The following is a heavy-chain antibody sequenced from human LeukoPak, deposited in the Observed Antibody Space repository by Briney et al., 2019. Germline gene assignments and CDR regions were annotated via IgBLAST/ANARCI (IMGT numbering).Heavy chain of an antibody. D-gene: IGHD3-22*01. CDR2: ISSSGSTI. Sequence: GGSLRLSCAASGFTFSDYYMSWIRQAPGKGLEWVSYISSSGSTIYYADSVKGRFTISRDNAKNSLYLQMNSLRAEDTAVYYCARGLRYYYDSSGYYGVDIWGQGTMVTVSS. CDR1: GFTFSDYY. V-gene: IGHV3-11*04. J-gene: IGHJ3*02. CDR3: ARGLRYYYDSSGYYGVDI.